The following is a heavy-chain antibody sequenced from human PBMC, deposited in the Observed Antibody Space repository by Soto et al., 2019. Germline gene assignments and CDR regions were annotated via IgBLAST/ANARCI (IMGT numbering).Heavy chain of an antibody. Sequence: GSPEPSFSTPGVHFSSYVMSWVRQAPGKGPEWVSGISGGGSNTFYADYVEVQFANSRDNSKNTLLLEMNSLGDEDTAVCYCAKAGHKYRTSPRGRKFDYWGQGIGVTVSS. J-gene: IGHJ4*02. V-gene: IGHV3-23*01. CDR1: GVHFSSYV. CDR2: ISGGGSNT. D-gene: IGHD2-2*01. CDR3: AKAGHKYRTSPRGRKFDY.